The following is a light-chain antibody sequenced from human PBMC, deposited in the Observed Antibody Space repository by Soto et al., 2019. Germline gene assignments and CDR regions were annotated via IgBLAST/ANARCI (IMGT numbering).Light chain of an antibody. CDR2: KAS. J-gene: IGKJ1*01. Sequence: DIQMTHSPSSLSASVLYRATITCRASQSISSYLNWYQQKPGKAPKLLIYKASTLKSGVPSRFSGSGSGTEFTLTISSLQPDDFATYYCQHYNSYSEAFGQGTKVDI. CDR1: QSISSY. CDR3: QHYNSYSEA. V-gene: IGKV1-5*03.